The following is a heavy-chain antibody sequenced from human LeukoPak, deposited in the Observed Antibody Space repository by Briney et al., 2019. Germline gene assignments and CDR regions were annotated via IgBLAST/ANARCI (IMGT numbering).Heavy chain of an antibody. CDR1: GFTFSSYG. CDR2: IWYDGSNK. Sequence: PGRSLRLSCAASGFTFSSYGMHWVRQAPGKGLEWVAVIWYDGSNKYYADSVKGRFTISRGNSKNTLYLQMNSLRAEDTAVYYCAKESFYSGWYLFDYWGQGTLVTVSS. J-gene: IGHJ4*02. CDR3: AKESFYSGWYLFDY. V-gene: IGHV3-33*06. D-gene: IGHD6-19*01.